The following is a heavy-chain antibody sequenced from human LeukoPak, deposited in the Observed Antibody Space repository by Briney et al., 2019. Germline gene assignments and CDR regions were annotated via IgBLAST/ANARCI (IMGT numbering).Heavy chain of an antibody. D-gene: IGHD3-22*01. CDR3: ARTDSSGYDGY. CDR2: IKQDGSES. J-gene: IGHJ4*02. V-gene: IGHV3-7*05. CDR1: GFTFSSYW. Sequence: GGSLRLSCAASGFTFSSYWMSWVRQAPGKGLEWVANIKQDGSESYYVDSVKGRFTISRDNAKNSLYLQMNSLRVEDTAVYYCARTDSSGYDGYWGQGTLVTVSS.